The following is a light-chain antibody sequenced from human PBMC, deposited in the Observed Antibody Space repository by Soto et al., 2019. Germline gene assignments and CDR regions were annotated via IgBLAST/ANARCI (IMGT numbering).Light chain of an antibody. CDR1: QSVSNNY. CDR2: GTS. J-gene: IGKJ1*01. Sequence: EVVFTQSPATLSLSPGERATLSCRASQSVSNNYLAWYQQKPGQAPRLLIYGTSNRATGIPDRFSGSGSATDFTLTISRLEPEDFAVYYCQQYGNLVWTFGQGTKVDI. V-gene: IGKV3-20*01. CDR3: QQYGNLVWT.